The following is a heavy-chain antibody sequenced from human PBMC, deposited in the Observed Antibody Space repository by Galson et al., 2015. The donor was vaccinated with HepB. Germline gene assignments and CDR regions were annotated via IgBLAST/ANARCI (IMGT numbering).Heavy chain of an antibody. J-gene: IGHJ4*02. V-gene: IGHV1-2*02. CDR3: ATTYYYDSSGYSLRYFDY. D-gene: IGHD3-22*01. CDR2: INPNSGGT. Sequence: SVKVSCKASGGTFTGYYMHWVRQAPGQGLEWMGWINPNSGGTNYAQKFQGRVTMTRDTSISTAYMELSRLRSDDTAVYYCATTYYYDSSGYSLRYFDYWGQGTLVTVSS. CDR1: GGTFTGYY.